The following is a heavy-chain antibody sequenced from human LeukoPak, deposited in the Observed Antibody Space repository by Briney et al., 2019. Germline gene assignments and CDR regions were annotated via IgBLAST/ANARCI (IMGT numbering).Heavy chain of an antibody. D-gene: IGHD3-16*01. CDR2: SSGGGSP. V-gene: IGHV3-23*01. CDR3: VKDEGESLEAPYPAFEI. CDR1: GFTFSNYA. Sequence: PGGSLRLSCAASGFTFSNYAMFWIRQAPGKGLEWVSGSSGGGSPYFADSVKGRFTISRDNSKNTLYLQMNSLRVEDTAVYYCVKDEGESLEAPYPAFEIWGQGKMVTVSS. J-gene: IGHJ3*02.